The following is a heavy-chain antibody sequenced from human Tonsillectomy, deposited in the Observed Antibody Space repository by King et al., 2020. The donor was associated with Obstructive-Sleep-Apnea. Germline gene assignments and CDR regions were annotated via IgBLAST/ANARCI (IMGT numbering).Heavy chain of an antibody. Sequence: VQLVESGGGVVQPGRSLRLSCAASGFTFSSYGMHWVRQAPGKGLEWVAVIWYDGSNKYYADSVKGRFTISRDNSKNTLYLQMNSLRAEDTAVYYCARGSFLWFGGDAFDILGQGTMVTVSS. CDR1: GFTFSSYG. CDR3: ARGSFLWFGGDAFDI. V-gene: IGHV3-33*01. D-gene: IGHD3-10*01. CDR2: IWYDGSNK. J-gene: IGHJ3*02.